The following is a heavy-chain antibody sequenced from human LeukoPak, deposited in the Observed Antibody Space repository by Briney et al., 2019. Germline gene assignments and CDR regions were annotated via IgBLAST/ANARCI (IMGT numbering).Heavy chain of an antibody. J-gene: IGHJ4*02. CDR2: IYFSGST. Sequence: SETLSLTCTVSGGSINSHYWSWLRQSPGQGLEWIGYIYFSGSTNYNPSLRSRVSISVDTSTNQFSLKLSSVTAADTAVYYCARHDYFGSDNHYNSFDYWGQGTLVTVSS. CDR3: ARHDYFGSDNHYNSFDY. CDR1: GGSINSHY. D-gene: IGHD3-10*01. V-gene: IGHV4-59*08.